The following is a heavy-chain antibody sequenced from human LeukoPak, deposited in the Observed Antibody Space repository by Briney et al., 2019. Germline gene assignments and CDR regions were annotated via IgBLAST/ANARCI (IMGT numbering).Heavy chain of an antibody. CDR3: ARGLPENYDILTGYHDY. J-gene: IGHJ4*02. V-gene: IGHV4-34*01. Sequence: TSETLSLTCAVYGGSFSGYYWSRIRQPPGKGLEWIGEINHSGSTNYNPSLKSRVTISVDTSKNQFSLKLSSVTAADTAVYYCARGLPENYDILTGYHDYWGQGTLVTVSS. CDR1: GGSFSGYY. CDR2: INHSGST. D-gene: IGHD3-9*01.